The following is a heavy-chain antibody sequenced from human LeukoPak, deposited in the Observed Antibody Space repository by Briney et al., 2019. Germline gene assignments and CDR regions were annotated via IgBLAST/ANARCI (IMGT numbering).Heavy chain of an antibody. D-gene: IGHD3-10*01. Sequence: GASLRLSCAASGFTFSSYAMSWVRQAPGKGLEWVANIKQDGSEKYYVDSVKGRFTISRDNAKNSLYLQMNSLRAEDTAVYYCARNKPPITMVRGVNWFDPWGQGTLVTVSS. CDR3: ARNKPPITMVRGVNWFDP. CDR2: IKQDGSEK. V-gene: IGHV3-7*03. J-gene: IGHJ5*02. CDR1: GFTFSSYA.